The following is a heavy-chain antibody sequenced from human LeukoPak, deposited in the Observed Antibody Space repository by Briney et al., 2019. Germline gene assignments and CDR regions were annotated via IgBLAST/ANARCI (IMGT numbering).Heavy chain of an antibody. Sequence: PSETLSLTCTVSGGSTSGYYWSWVRQPAGKGLEWIGRIHTNDGTNFNPSLKSRVTMSLDTSKNQFSLKLTSVTAADTAVYYCARGAATYDFQYWGQGTLVAVSS. CDR1: GGSTSGYY. V-gene: IGHV4-4*07. CDR2: IHTNDGT. CDR3: ARGAATYDFQY. J-gene: IGHJ1*01. D-gene: IGHD6-25*01.